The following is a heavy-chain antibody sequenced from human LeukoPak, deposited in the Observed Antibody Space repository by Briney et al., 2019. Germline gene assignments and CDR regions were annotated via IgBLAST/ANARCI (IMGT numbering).Heavy chain of an antibody. CDR1: GDSISSSDYY. CDR2: IHSSGNI. Sequence: SETLSLTCTVSGDSISSSDYYWGWIRQPPGKGLEWIGSIHSSGNIYYNPSLKSRVTISLDTSNNQFSLRLFSVSAADTAVYYCARGRYNSKTDFDYWGQGTLVTVSS. CDR3: ARGRYNSKTDFDY. D-gene: IGHD3-16*02. V-gene: IGHV4-39*07. J-gene: IGHJ4*02.